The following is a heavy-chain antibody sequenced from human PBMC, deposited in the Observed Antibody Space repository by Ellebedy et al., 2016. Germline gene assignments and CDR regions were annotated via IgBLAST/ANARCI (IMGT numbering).Heavy chain of an antibody. CDR2: IWYDGSNK. J-gene: IGHJ6*02. CDR1: GFTFSSYG. D-gene: IGHD6-19*01. V-gene: IGHV3-33*01. Sequence: GESLKISXAASGFTFSSYGMHWVRQAPGKGLEWVAVIWYDGSNKYYADSVKGRFTISRDNSKNTLYLQMNSLRAEDTAVYYCARSRAVVREYSSGWYPTIYYYYYGMDVWGQGTTVTVSS. CDR3: ARSRAVVREYSSGWYPTIYYYYYGMDV.